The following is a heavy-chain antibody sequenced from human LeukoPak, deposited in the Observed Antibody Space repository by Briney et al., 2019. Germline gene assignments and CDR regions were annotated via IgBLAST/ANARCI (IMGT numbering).Heavy chain of an antibody. J-gene: IGHJ6*02. D-gene: IGHD4-17*01. CDR3: ARDWRLWTTVTTGLKRVSYYYGMDV. Sequence: GGSLRLSCAASGFTFSSYAMHWVRQAPGKGLEWVAVISYDGSNKYYADSVKGRFTISRDNSKNTLYLQMNSLRAEDTAVYYCARDWRLWTTVTTGLKRVSYYYGMDVWGQGTTVTVSS. CDR2: ISYDGSNK. CDR1: GFTFSSYA. V-gene: IGHV3-30*04.